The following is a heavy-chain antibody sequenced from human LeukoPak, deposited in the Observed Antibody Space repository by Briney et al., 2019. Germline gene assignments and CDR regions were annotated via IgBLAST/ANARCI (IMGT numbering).Heavy chain of an antibody. CDR1: GFTFGDYY. CDR2: ISSSGSTI. Sequence: AGSLRLSCAASGFTFGDYYMSWIRQAPGKGLEWVSYISSSGSTIYYADSVKGRFTISRDNAKNSLYLQMNSLRAEDTAVYYCARGEEKGIFGDYFDYWGQGTLVTVSS. D-gene: IGHD3-3*01. V-gene: IGHV3-11*01. CDR3: ARGEEKGIFGDYFDY. J-gene: IGHJ4*02.